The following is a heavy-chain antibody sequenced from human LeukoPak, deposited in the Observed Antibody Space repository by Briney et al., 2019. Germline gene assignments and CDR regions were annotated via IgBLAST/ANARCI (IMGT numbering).Heavy chain of an antibody. CDR3: ARGDEYSSSSELLGY. CDR2: INPNSGGT. CDR1: GYTFTGYY. Sequence: ASVKVSCKASGYTFTGYYMHWVRKAPGQGLEWMGWINPNSGGTNYAQKFQGRVTMTRDTSISTAYMELSRLRSDDTAVYYCARGDEYSSSSELLGYWGQGTLVTVSS. J-gene: IGHJ4*02. D-gene: IGHD6-6*01. V-gene: IGHV1-2*02.